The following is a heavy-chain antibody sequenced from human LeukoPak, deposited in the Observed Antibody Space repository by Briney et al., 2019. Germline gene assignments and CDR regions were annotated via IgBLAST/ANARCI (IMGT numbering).Heavy chain of an antibody. Sequence: SETLSLTCAVYGWSFSGYYWSWIRQPPGKGLEWIGEINHSGSTNYNPSLKSRVTISVDTSKNQFSLKLSSVTAADTAVYYCARVYCGGDCSTFQHWGQGTLVTVSS. CDR2: INHSGST. CDR1: GWSFSGYY. V-gene: IGHV4-34*01. CDR3: ARVYCGGDCSTFQH. D-gene: IGHD2-21*02. J-gene: IGHJ1*01.